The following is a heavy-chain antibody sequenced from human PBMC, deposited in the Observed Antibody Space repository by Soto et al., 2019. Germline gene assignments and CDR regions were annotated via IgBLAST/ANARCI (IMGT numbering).Heavy chain of an antibody. CDR2: IYYSGTT. V-gene: IGHV4-39*01. CDR1: GGSISSNSYY. Sequence: QLQLQESGPGLVKPSETLSLTCTVSGGSISSNSYYWAWIRQPPGKGLEWIGNIYYSGTTYYNPYLKGRVTISVDTSKSQFSRKLSSVPAADTAVYYCARHKGGYYSGVDVWGQGTTVTVSS. J-gene: IGHJ6*02. CDR3: ARHKGGYYSGVDV. D-gene: IGHD3-16*01.